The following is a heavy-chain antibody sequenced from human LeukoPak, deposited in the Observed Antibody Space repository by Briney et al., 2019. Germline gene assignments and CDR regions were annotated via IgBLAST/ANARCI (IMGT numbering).Heavy chain of an antibody. Sequence: TGGSLRLSCAASGFTVSNNYMSWVRQAPGKGLEWVSGIYAGGTTYYADSVKGRFTISTDNSKNTLYLQMNSLRAEDTAVYYCARGGYYGSGSLIDYWGQGTLVTVSS. CDR3: ARGGYYGSGSLIDY. CDR2: IYAGGTT. CDR1: GFTVSNNY. D-gene: IGHD3-10*01. V-gene: IGHV3-53*01. J-gene: IGHJ4*02.